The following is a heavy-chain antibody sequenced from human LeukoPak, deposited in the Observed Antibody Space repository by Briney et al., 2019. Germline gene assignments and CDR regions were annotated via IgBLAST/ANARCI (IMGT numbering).Heavy chain of an antibody. D-gene: IGHD5-18*01. CDR2: IYHSGSA. V-gene: IGHV4-38-2*02. CDR1: GYSISTNYY. CDR3: ARHTYGYDLYYFDY. J-gene: IGHJ4*02. Sequence: PSETLSLTCSVSGYSISTNYYWGWIRQPPGKGLEWIGSIYHSGSAYYNPSLKSRVTFSIDTSKNQMSLRMNSVTAADTAVYYCARHTYGYDLYYFDYWGQGTLVTVSS.